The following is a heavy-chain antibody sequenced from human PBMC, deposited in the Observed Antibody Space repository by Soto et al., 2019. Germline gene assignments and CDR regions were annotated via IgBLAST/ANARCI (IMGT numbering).Heavy chain of an antibody. CDR1: GGSFSGYY. CDR2: INQSGST. J-gene: IGHJ5*02. Sequence: QVQLQQWGAGLLKPSETLSLTCAVYGGSFSGYYWSWIRQPPGKGLEWIGEINQSGSTNYNPSLKSRVTISVDTSKNQFSLKLSSVTAADTAVYYCARGVVVVVAATFWFDPWGQGTLVTVSS. CDR3: ARGVVVVVAATFWFDP. V-gene: IGHV4-34*01. D-gene: IGHD2-15*01.